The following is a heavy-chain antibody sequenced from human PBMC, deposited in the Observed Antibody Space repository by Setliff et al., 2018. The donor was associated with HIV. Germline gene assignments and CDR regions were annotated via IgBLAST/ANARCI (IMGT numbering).Heavy chain of an antibody. CDR2: IYPGGARR. Sequence: ASVKVSCKASGYTFINYYMHWVRQAPGQGLEWMGIIYPGGARRSYAQKFQGRVTMTRDTSTSTAYMELSSLRSEDTAVYYCARDYSPTFYYYDSSGTFDYWGQGTLVTVSS. CDR1: GYTFINYY. V-gene: IGHV1-46*01. J-gene: IGHJ4*02. CDR3: ARDYSPTFYYYDSSGTFDY. D-gene: IGHD3-22*01.